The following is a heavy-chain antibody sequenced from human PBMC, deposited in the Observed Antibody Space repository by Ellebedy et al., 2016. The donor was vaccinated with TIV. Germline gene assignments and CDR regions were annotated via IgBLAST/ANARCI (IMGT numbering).Heavy chain of an antibody. CDR3: AKEPNTYSSGWYWSN. V-gene: IGHV3-23*01. J-gene: IGHJ4*02. Sequence: GESLKISCAASGFTFSSYAMCWVRQAPGKGLEWISTISDSGSGTFFADSVKGRFTLSRDNSKNTLDLQMNSLRVEDTAIYYCAKEPNTYSSGWYWSNWGQGTLVTVSS. CDR2: ISDSGSGT. CDR1: GFTFSSYA. D-gene: IGHD6-19*01.